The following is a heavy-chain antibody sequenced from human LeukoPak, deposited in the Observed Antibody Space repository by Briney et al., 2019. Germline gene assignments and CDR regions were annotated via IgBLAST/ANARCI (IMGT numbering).Heavy chain of an antibody. D-gene: IGHD3-22*01. CDR2: ISYDGSNK. J-gene: IGHJ3*02. Sequence: GGSLRLSCAASGFTFSSYAMHWVRQAPGKGLEWVAVISYDGSNKYYADSVKGRFTISRDNSKNTLYLQMNGLRAEDTAVYYCARTYYYDSSGYHVAFDIWGQGTMVTVSS. V-gene: IGHV3-30-3*01. CDR1: GFTFSSYA. CDR3: ARTYYYDSSGYHVAFDI.